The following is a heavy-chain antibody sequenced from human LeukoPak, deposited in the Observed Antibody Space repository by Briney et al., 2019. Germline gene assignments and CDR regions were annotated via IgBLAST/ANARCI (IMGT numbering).Heavy chain of an antibody. CDR2: ISGSGGNT. D-gene: IGHD2-15*01. CDR3: ARDLYF. J-gene: IGHJ4*02. V-gene: IGHV3-23*01. Sequence: GGSLRLSCAASGFTFNSYAMSWVRQAPGKGLEWVSGISGSGGNTYYADSVKGRFTISRDNAKNSLYLQMNSLRDEDTAVYYCARDLYFWGQGTLVTVSS. CDR1: GFTFNSYA.